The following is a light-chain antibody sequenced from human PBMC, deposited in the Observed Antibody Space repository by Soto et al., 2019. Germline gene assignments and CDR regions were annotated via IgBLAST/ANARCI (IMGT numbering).Light chain of an antibody. J-gene: IGKJ2*01. Sequence: EIVLTQSPANLSLSPGERATLSCRASQSVSSYSAWYQQKPGQAPRLLIYDTSNRATGIPARFSGSGSGTDFTLTISGLEPEDFAVYYCQQRSNWQYTFGLGTRLEIK. CDR3: QQRSNWQYT. CDR2: DTS. CDR1: QSVSSY. V-gene: IGKV3-11*01.